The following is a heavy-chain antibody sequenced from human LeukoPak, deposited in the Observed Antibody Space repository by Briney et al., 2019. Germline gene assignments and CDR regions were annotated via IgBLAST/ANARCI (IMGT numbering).Heavy chain of an antibody. V-gene: IGHV4-59*11. D-gene: IGHD5-24*01. J-gene: IGHJ3*01. CDR2: IYNSATT. CDR1: GDSIRSHY. Sequence: SETLSLTCTVSGDSIRSHYCAWIRQPPGKGLEWIGHIYNSATTDYNPSFKSRVTISLDTSKKQFSLKMTSVTALDSAVYYCARGGEGYNDDAFEVWGLGTAVTVSS. CDR3: ARGGEGYNDDAFEV.